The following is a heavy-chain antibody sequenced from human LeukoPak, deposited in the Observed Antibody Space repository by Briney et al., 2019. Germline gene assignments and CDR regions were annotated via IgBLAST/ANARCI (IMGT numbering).Heavy chain of an antibody. Sequence: SETLSLTCAVYGGSFSGYYLSWIRQPPGKGLEWIGEINHSGSTNYNPSLKSRVTISVDTSKNQFSLKLSSVTAADTAVYYCARVSRSTWGQGTLVTVSS. V-gene: IGHV4-34*01. CDR2: INHSGST. D-gene: IGHD3-10*01. CDR1: GGSFSGYY. J-gene: IGHJ5*02. CDR3: ARVSRST.